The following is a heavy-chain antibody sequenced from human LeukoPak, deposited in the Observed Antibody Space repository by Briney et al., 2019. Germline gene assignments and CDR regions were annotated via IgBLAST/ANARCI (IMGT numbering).Heavy chain of an antibody. J-gene: IGHJ4*02. D-gene: IGHD6-13*01. V-gene: IGHV4-39*02. Sequence: PSETVSLTCTVSGGSISTTGYYWAWIRQPPGKGLQWIASIYYSGSTYYNSSLKSRVTISVDTSKNQFSLKLSSMTAADTAVYYCASDKGYSNNYFDYWGQGTPVTVSS. CDR2: IYYSGST. CDR3: ASDKGYSNNYFDY. CDR1: GGSISTTGYY.